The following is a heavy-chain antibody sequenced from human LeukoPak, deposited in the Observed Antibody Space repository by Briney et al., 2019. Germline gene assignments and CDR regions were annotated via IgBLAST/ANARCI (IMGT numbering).Heavy chain of an antibody. D-gene: IGHD1-14*01. V-gene: IGHV3-30*03. CDR3: ARDRLSGFDY. CDR2: ISYDGSNK. CDR1: GFTFSSYG. Sequence: GRSLRLSCAASGFTFSSYGMHWVRQAPGKGLEWVAVISYDGSNKYYADSVKGRFTISRDNSKSTLYLQMNSLRAEDTAVYYCARDRLSGFDYWGQGTLVTVSS. J-gene: IGHJ4*02.